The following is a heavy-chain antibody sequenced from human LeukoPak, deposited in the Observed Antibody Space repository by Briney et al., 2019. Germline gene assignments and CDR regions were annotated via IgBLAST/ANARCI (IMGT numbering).Heavy chain of an antibody. CDR3: ARDVTYYGGDWFDP. D-gene: IGHD4-23*01. CDR2: ISSATSTI. Sequence: GGSLRLSSAASGFTFSSSGMNWVRQAPGKGLEWVSYISSATSTIYYADSVKGRFTISRDNAKNSLYLQMNSLRAEDTAVYYCARDVTYYGGDWFDPWGQGTLVTASS. CDR1: GFTFSSSG. J-gene: IGHJ5*02. V-gene: IGHV3-48*04.